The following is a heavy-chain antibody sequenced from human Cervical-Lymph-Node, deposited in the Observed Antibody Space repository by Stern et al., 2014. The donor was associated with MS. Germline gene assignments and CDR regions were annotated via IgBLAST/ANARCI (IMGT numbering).Heavy chain of an antibody. CDR2: IIPIFGTA. CDR1: GGTFSSYA. J-gene: IGHJ4*02. CDR3: ARAAMITFGGVSTSEDY. V-gene: IGHV1-69*01. Sequence: DQLVESGAEVKKPGSSVKVSCKASGGTFSSYAISWVRQAPGQGLEGMGGIIPIFGTANYAQKFQGRVTITADESTSTAYMELSSLRSEDTAVYYCARAAMITFGGVSTSEDYWGQGTLVTVSS. D-gene: IGHD3-16*01.